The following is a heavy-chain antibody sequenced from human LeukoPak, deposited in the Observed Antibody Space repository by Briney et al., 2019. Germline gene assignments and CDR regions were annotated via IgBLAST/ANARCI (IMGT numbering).Heavy chain of an antibody. Sequence: PSETLSLTCAVSGGSISSSNWWSWVRQPPGKGLEWIGEIYHSGSTNYNPSLKSRVTISVDKSKNQFSLKLSSVTAADTAVYYCARSSGSYYQNPFDYWGQGTLVTVSS. V-gene: IGHV4-4*02. J-gene: IGHJ4*02. CDR1: GGSISSSNW. CDR2: IYHSGST. CDR3: ARSSGSYYQNPFDY. D-gene: IGHD1-26*01.